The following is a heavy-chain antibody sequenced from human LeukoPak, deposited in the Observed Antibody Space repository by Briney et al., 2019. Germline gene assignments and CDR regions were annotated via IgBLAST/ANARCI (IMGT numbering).Heavy chain of an antibody. J-gene: IGHJ4*02. CDR1: GGSISSGDYY. Sequence: PSETLSLTCTVSGGSISSGDYYWSWIRQPPGKGLEWIGYIYYSGSTNYNPSLKSRVTISVDTSKNQFSLKLSSVTAADTAVYYCARGYSSAGRWVYWGQGTLVTVSS. V-gene: IGHV4-61*08. CDR2: IYYSGST. CDR3: ARGYSSAGRWVY. D-gene: IGHD6-25*01.